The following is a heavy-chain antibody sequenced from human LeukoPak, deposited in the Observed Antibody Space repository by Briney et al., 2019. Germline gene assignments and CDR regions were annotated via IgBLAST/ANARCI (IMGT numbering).Heavy chain of an antibody. D-gene: IGHD3-10*01. V-gene: IGHV4-59*01. CDR2: IDDSGNT. Sequence: SETLSFTCTVSGGSISRYYWSWIRRPPGKGLEWIGYIDDSGNTNYNPSLKSQVTISVDKSKNQFSLKLSFVTAADTAMYYCARSDYHNSGSHTVFDAFDIWGQGTRVTVSS. J-gene: IGHJ3*02. CDR3: ARSDYHNSGSHTVFDAFDI. CDR1: GGSISRYY.